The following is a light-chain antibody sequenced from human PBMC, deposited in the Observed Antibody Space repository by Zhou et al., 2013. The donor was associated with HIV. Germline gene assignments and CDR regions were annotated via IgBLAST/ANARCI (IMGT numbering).Light chain of an antibody. CDR3: MQALQTPRT. Sequence: DIVMTQSPLSLPVTPGEPASISCRSSQSLLHSNGYNYLDWYLQKPGQSPQLLIYLDSHRASGVPDRFSGSGSGTDFTLKISRVEAEDVGVYYCMQALQTPRTFGQGTKLEIK. CDR2: LDS. V-gene: IGKV2-28*01. CDR1: QSLLHSNGYNY. J-gene: IGKJ2*02.